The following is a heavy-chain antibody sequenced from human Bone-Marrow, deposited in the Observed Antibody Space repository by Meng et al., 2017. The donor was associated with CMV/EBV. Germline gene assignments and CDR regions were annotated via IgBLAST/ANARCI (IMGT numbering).Heavy chain of an antibody. V-gene: IGHV1-69*01. Sequence: QVQLVQVGAEVKKPGSSVKVSCKASGGTFSSYAISWVRQAPGQGLEWMGGIIPIFGTANYAQKFQGRVTITADESTSTAYMELSSLRSEDTAVYYCARDNYDSSGFRPSTYFDYWGQGTLVTVSS. J-gene: IGHJ4*02. CDR3: ARDNYDSSGFRPSTYFDY. CDR2: IIPIFGTA. D-gene: IGHD3-22*01. CDR1: GGTFSSYA.